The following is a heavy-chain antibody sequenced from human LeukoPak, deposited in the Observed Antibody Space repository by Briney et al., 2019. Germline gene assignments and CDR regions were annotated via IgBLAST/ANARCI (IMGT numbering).Heavy chain of an antibody. Sequence: GGSLRLSCAASGFTFSSYGMHWVRQAPGKGLEWVAVISYDGSNKYYADSVKGRFTISRDNSKNTLYLQMNSLRAEDTVVYYCLGYCSGGSCYDAIHGDYWGQGTLVTVSS. J-gene: IGHJ4*02. V-gene: IGHV3-30*03. CDR3: LGYCSGGSCYDAIHGDY. CDR2: ISYDGSNK. CDR1: GFTFSSYG. D-gene: IGHD2-15*01.